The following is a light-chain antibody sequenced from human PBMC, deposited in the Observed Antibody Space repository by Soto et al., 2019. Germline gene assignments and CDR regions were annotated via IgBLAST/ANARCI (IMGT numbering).Light chain of an antibody. CDR3: QQYKSFSLT. J-gene: IGKJ4*01. Sequence: DIQMTQSPSTLSASVGDRVTITCRASQSISSWLAWYQQKPGKAPKLLIYKASSLASGVPSRFSGSGSGTEFTLTISSLKPDDFAIYYCQQYKSFSLTFGGGTKVEIK. V-gene: IGKV1-5*03. CDR1: QSISSW. CDR2: KAS.